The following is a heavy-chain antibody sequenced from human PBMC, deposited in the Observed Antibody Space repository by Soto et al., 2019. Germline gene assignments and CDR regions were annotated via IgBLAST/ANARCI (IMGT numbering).Heavy chain of an antibody. Sequence: GGSLRLSCAASRFTFSTYWMTWVRQTPWKGLEWVANIHQDGSEKYYMDSVKGRFTISRDNAKKSLYLQMTSLRAEDTAVYYCAGGNALDVWGQGTTVTVSS. V-gene: IGHV3-7*01. CDR1: RFTFSTYW. CDR2: IHQDGSEK. CDR3: AGGNALDV. J-gene: IGHJ6*02.